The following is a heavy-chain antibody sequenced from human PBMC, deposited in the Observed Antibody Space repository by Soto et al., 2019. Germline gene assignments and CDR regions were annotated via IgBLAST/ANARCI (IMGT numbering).Heavy chain of an antibody. J-gene: IGHJ6*03. CDR1: GFSFSSYW. D-gene: IGHD2-2*01. CDR3: ARAQASIPRGDCSRTSCSPYFYYYYMDV. V-gene: IGHV3-7*01. CDR2: IKQDGSEK. Sequence: GWSLRLSCTATGFSFSSYWMTWVRQAPGKGLEWVANIKQDGSEKYYVDSVRGRFTISRDNAKNSLYLQMNSLRAEDTAVYYCARAQASIPRGDCSRTSCSPYFYYYYMDVWGKGTTVTVSS.